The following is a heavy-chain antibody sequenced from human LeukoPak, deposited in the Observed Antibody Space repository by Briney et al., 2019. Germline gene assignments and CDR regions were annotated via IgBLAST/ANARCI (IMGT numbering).Heavy chain of an antibody. CDR1: GYTFTGYY. Sequence: ASVKVSCKASGYTFTGYYMHWVRQAPGQGLEWMGWINPNSGGTNYAQKFQGRVTMTRDTSISTAYMELSRLRSDDTAVYYCARGLMITFGLNWSDPWGQGTLVTVSS. CDR2: INPNSGGT. V-gene: IGHV1-2*02. CDR3: ARGLMITFGLNWSDP. D-gene: IGHD3-16*01. J-gene: IGHJ5*02.